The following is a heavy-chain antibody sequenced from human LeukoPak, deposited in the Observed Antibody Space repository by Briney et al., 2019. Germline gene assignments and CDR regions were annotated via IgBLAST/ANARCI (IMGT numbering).Heavy chain of an antibody. Sequence: SETLSLTCTVSGGSISSYYWSWIRQPPGKGLEWTGYINYSGSTKYNPSLKSRVSISVDTSKNQFSLKLSSVTAADTAVYYCARGAGAGYNLQPFDYWGQGTLVTVSS. J-gene: IGHJ4*02. CDR2: INYSGST. V-gene: IGHV4-59*08. D-gene: IGHD5-24*01. CDR1: GGSISSYY. CDR3: ARGAGAGYNLQPFDY.